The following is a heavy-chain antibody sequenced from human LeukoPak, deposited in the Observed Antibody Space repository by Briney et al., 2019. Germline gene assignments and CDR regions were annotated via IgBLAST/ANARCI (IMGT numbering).Heavy chain of an antibody. CDR2: IYYSGST. CDR1: GGSISSGDYY. CDR3: ARVDTAMADFDY. Sequence: PSETLSLTCTVSGGSISSGDYYWSWIRQPPGTGLEWIGYIYYSGSTYYNPSLKSRVTISVDTSKNQFSLKLSSATAADTAVYYCARVDTAMADFDYWGQGTLVTVSS. V-gene: IGHV4-30-4*01. J-gene: IGHJ4*02. D-gene: IGHD5-18*01.